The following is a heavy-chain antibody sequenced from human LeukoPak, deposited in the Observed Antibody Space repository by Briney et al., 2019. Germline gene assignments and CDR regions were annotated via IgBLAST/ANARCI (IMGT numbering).Heavy chain of an antibody. J-gene: IGHJ4*02. D-gene: IGHD1-26*01. CDR3: ARGPVGAKGGVDY. V-gene: IGHV1-46*01. CDR2: IKPSGGST. Sequence: ASVKVSCKASGYTFTSYYMHWVRQAPGQGREWRGIIKPSGGSTSYAQKFQGRVTMTSDTSTSTVYMELSSLRSEDTAVYYCARGPVGAKGGVDYWGQGTLVTVSS. CDR1: GYTFTSYY.